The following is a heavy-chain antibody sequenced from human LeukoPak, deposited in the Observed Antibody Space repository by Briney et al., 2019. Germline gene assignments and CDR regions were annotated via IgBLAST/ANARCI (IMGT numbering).Heavy chain of an antibody. J-gene: IGHJ6*03. V-gene: IGHV7-4-1*02. CDR2: INTNTGNP. D-gene: IGHD6-6*01. CDR3: ARDGSSSPDGWYYYYYMDV. CDR1: GYTFTSYA. Sequence: ASVKVSCKASGYTFTSYAMNWVRQAPGQGLEWMGWINTNTGNPTYAQGFTGRFVFSLDTSVSTAYLQISSLKAEDTAVYYCARDGSSSPDGWYYYYYMDVWGKGTTVTVSS.